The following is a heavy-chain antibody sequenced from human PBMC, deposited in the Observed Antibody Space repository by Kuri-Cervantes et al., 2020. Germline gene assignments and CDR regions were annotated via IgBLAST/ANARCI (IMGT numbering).Heavy chain of an antibody. CDR3: ARDHDYGDYLVGYYGMDV. V-gene: IGHV3-53*01. CDR1: GFTVSSNY. D-gene: IGHD4-17*01. Sequence: GGSLRLSCAASGFTVSSNYMSWVRQAPGKVLEWVSVIYTGGTIYYVDSVKGRFTISRDNSKNTLYLQMNSLRAEDTAVYYCARDHDYGDYLVGYYGMDVWGQGTTVTVSS. CDR2: IYTGGTI. J-gene: IGHJ6*02.